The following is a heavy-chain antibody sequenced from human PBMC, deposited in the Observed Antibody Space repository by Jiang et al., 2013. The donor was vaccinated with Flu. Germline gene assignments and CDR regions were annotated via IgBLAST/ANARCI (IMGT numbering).Heavy chain of an antibody. CDR3: ARDGQLWFPFDF. D-gene: IGHD3-10*01. V-gene: IGHV3-11*06. CDR2: ISSSSTYT. J-gene: IGHJ4*02. Sequence: VQLVESGGGLVKPGGSLRLSCAVSGLTFSDYYMSWIRQAPGKGLEWVSSISSSSTYTKYADSVKGRFTISRDDAKNSLYLQMNSLRAEDTAVYYCARDGQLWFPFDFWGQGTLVTVSS. CDR1: GLTFSDYY.